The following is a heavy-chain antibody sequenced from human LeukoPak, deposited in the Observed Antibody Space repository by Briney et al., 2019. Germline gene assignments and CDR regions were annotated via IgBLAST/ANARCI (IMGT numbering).Heavy chain of an antibody. Sequence: GGTLRLSCAASGFTFSSYGMSWVRQAPGKGLEWVSAICGSGGSTYYAHSVKGRFTISRDNSKNTLYLQMNSLRAEDTAVYYCAKARHYYDSSGYPAWGQGTLVTVSS. J-gene: IGHJ4*02. CDR2: ICGSGGST. V-gene: IGHV3-23*01. CDR1: GFTFSSYG. D-gene: IGHD3-22*01. CDR3: AKARHYYDSSGYPA.